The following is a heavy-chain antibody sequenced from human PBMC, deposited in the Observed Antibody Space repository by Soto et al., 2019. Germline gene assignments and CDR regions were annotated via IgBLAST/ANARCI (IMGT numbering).Heavy chain of an antibody. CDR1: GGSIRINNYH. J-gene: IGHJ2*01. V-gene: IGHV4-39*01. Sequence: PSETLSLTCTVDGGSIRINNYHWAWIRQPPGKGLEWIGSIYHTGKSDYSPTLKSRVAMSVDTSRNQFSLRLSSVTAVDTAVYYCARHVGNWLWYFDLWGRGTLVTVSS. D-gene: IGHD1-20*01. CDR2: IYHTGKS. CDR3: ARHVGNWLWYFDL.